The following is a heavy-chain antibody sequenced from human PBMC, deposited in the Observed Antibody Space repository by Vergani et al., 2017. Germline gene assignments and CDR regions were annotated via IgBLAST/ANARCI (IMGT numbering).Heavy chain of an antibody. Sequence: QVQLVQSGAEVKKPGSSVKVSCKASGGTFSSYAISWVRQAPGQGLEWMGGIIPIFGTANYAQKFQGRVTITADESTSTAYMELSSLRSEDTAVYYCARDRTDYDILTGYLNYYDYDMDVWGKXP. D-gene: IGHD3-9*01. J-gene: IGHJ6*03. CDR3: ARDRTDYDILTGYLNYYDYDMDV. V-gene: IGHV1-69*01. CDR1: GGTFSSYA. CDR2: IIPIFGTA.